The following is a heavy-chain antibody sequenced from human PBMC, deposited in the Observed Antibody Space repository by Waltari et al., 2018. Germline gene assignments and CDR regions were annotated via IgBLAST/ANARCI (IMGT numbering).Heavy chain of an antibody. Sequence: QVQLVQSGAEVKKPGSSVKVSCKASGGTFSSYTISWVRPAPGQGLEWMGRIIPILGIANYAQKFQGRVTITADKSTSTAYMELSSLRSEDTAVYYCARFGDYGDYVGVDYWGQGTLVTVSS. CDR2: IIPILGIA. V-gene: IGHV1-69*02. CDR1: GGTFSSYT. D-gene: IGHD4-17*01. J-gene: IGHJ4*02. CDR3: ARFGDYGDYVGVDY.